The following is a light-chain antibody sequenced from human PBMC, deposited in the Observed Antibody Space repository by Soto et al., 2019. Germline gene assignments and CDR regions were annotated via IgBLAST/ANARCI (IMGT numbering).Light chain of an antibody. CDR1: QSINW. J-gene: IGKJ1*01. V-gene: IGKV1-5*03. CDR3: QHYDTYSPMWT. CDR2: EAS. Sequence: DIQLAQSPSTLSASVGDRITITCRATQSINWLAWYQQKPGKAPKLLIFEASRLESGVPSRFSGSGSGTEFTLTISCLQPDDFGTYCCQHYDTYSPMWTFGQGTKVDVK.